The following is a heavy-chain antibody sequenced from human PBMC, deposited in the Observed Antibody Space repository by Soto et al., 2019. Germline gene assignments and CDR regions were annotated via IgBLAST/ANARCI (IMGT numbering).Heavy chain of an antibody. D-gene: IGHD5-12*01. V-gene: IGHV3-33*01. CDR2: IWFDGSKK. Sequence: QVQMVESGGGVVQPGTSLRLSCVASGFTFGRSGMHWVRQAPGGALEWVAIIWFDGSKKHYADSVKGRLTVSRDNSKNTLYLQMDSLRGDDTAVYYCARDLNTGYIDYWGQGTLVTVSS. CDR1: GFTFGRSG. CDR3: ARDLNTGYIDY. J-gene: IGHJ4*02.